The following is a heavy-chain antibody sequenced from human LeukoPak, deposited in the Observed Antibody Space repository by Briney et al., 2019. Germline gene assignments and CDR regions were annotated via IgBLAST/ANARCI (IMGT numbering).Heavy chain of an antibody. V-gene: IGHV4-39*02. D-gene: IGHD2-2*01. J-gene: IGHJ3*02. CDR2: IYDSGRT. CDR1: GGSISTTNYY. CDR3: ARDRSRIVVVPAAMNDAFDI. Sequence: SETLSLTCTVSGGSISTTNYYWGWIRQPPGKGLEWIGSIYDSGRTYYNPSLKSRVTISVDTSENQFSLRLTSVTAAGTAVYYCARDRSRIVVVPAAMNDAFDIWGQGTMVTVSS.